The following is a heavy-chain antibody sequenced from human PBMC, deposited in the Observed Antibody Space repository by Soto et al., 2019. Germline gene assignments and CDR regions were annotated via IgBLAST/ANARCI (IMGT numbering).Heavy chain of an antibody. CDR3: ARGSGFYYYYMDV. CDR2: IYYSGST. Sequence: SETLSLTCTVSGGSISSYYWSWIRQPPGKGLEWIGYIYYSGSTNYNPSLKSRVTISVDTSKNQFSLKLSSVTAADTAVYYCARGSGFYYYYMDVWGKGTTVTVSS. V-gene: IGHV4-59*08. D-gene: IGHD1-1*01. J-gene: IGHJ6*03. CDR1: GGSISSYY.